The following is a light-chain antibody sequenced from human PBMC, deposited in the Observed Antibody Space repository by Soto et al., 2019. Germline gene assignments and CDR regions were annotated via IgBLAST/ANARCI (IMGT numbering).Light chain of an antibody. CDR3: GSITRSSTSV. CDR2: DVT. J-gene: IGLJ1*01. V-gene: IGLV2-14*01. CDR1: SSDVGGFEY. Sequence: QSALSQPASVSGSPGQSITISCTGTSSDVGGFEYVSWYQHQPGKAPKLIIYDVTKRPSGVCNRFSGSKSGNTASLTISGIQAEDEGDYYCGSITRSSTSVFGTGTKLTVL.